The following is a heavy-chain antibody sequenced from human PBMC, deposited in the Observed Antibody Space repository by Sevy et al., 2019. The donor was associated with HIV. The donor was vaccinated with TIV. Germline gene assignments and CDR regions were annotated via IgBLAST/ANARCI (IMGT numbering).Heavy chain of an antibody. J-gene: IGHJ3*02. V-gene: IGHV1-2*02. CDR2: INPNGGGG. CDR1: GYTFTAYY. CDR3: AKSSTLWCEKAAFHI. Sequence: ASVKVSCKASGYTFTAYYIHWVRQAPGQGPEWMGWINPNGGGGNYAQNFQGRVTMTTDASISTAYMELTRLRSDDTAVYYCAKSSTLWCEKAAFHIWGQGTLVTVSS. D-gene: IGHD3-10*01.